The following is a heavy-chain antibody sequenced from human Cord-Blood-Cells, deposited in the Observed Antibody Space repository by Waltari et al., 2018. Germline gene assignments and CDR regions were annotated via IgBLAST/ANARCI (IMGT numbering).Heavy chain of an antibody. CDR1: GYTFTSYD. CDR2: MNPNSGNT. CDR3: ATFPSGSYYRYFDY. Sequence: QVQLVQSGAAVKKPGASVKVSCKASGYTFTSYDIHWVRQATGQGLEWMGWMNPNSGNTGYAQKFQGRVTMTRNTSISTAYMELSSLRSEDTAVYYCATFPSGSYYRYFDYWGQGTLVTVSS. V-gene: IGHV1-8*01. D-gene: IGHD1-26*01. J-gene: IGHJ4*02.